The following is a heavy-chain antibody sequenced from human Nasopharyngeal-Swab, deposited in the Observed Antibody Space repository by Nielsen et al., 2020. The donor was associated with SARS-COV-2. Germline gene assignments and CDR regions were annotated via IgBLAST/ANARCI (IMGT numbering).Heavy chain of an antibody. CDR3: ARDPRSFNSGNNTSRWWFDP. J-gene: IGHJ5*02. CDR1: GGTFSSYA. V-gene: IGHV1-69*13. D-gene: IGHD1-26*01. Sequence: SVKVSCKASGGTFSSYAISRVRQAPGQGLEWMGGIIPIFGTANYAQKFQGRVTITADESTSTAYMELSSLRSEDTAVYYCARDPRSFNSGNNTSRWWFDPWGQGTLVTVSS. CDR2: IIPIFGTA.